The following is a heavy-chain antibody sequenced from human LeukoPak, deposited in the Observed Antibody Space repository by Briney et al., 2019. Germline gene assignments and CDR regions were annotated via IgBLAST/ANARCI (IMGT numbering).Heavy chain of an antibody. CDR1: VNSLIQLS. D-gene: IGHD3-3*01. CDR3: TTRSGNFWSGFVN. Sequence: ASVTVSYKDSVNSLIQLSIQWVRQAPGKGLECMGGFDPEEAKMVYAQKFQGRVTITEDTSTQTAYMELSGLTSDDTAVYYCTTRSGNFWSGFVNWGQGTLVTVSS. J-gene: IGHJ4*02. V-gene: IGHV1-24*01. CDR2: FDPEEAKM.